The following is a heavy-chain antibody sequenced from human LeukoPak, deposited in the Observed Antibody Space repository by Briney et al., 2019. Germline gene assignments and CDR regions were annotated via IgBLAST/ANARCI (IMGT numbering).Heavy chain of an antibody. J-gene: IGHJ3*02. CDR1: GFSFSSYS. CDR3: ASRIVGATGAPDAFDI. CDR2: ISSSSSYI. D-gene: IGHD1-26*01. Sequence: PGGSLRLSCAASGFSFSSYSMNWVRQAPGKGLEWVSSISSSSSYIYYADSVKGRFTISRDNAKNSLYLQMNSLRAEDTAVYYCASRIVGATGAPDAFDIWGQGTMVTVSS. V-gene: IGHV3-21*01.